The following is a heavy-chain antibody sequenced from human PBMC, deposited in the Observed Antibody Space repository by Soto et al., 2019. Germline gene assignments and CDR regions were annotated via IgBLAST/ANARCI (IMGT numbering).Heavy chain of an antibody. D-gene: IGHD1-26*01. CDR1: GFTFSNFG. Sequence: QVQLVESGGGVVQPGRSLRLSCAASGFTFSNFGMHWVRQAPGKGLEWVAAISADGSDKYFSGSVKGRFTIFRDNSKNTLFLQLNSLRLEDTAVYYCVKGSDVARQELDYWGQGTLVMVSS. J-gene: IGHJ4*02. CDR3: VKGSDVARQELDY. CDR2: ISADGSDK. V-gene: IGHV3-30*18.